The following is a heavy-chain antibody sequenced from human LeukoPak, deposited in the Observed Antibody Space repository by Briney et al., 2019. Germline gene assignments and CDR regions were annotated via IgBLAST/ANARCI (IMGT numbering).Heavy chain of an antibody. V-gene: IGHV3-23*01. J-gene: IGHJ4*02. CDR2: ISGSGGST. CDR3: AKDSYYDSSGYYLFDY. D-gene: IGHD3-22*01. Sequence: GGPLRLSCAASGFTFSSYGMSWVRQAPGKGLEWVSAISGSGGSTYYADSVKGRFTISRDNSKNTLYLQMNSLRAEDTAVYYCAKDSYYDSSGYYLFDYWGQGTLVTVSS. CDR1: GFTFSSYG.